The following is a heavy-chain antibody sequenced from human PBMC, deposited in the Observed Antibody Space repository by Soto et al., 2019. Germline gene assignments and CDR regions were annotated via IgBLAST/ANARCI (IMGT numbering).Heavy chain of an antibody. CDR2: ISYDGSNK. V-gene: IGHV3-30*18. D-gene: IGHD3-9*01. J-gene: IGHJ4*02. CDR3: AKLAGLRYFDWSTRNLGFDY. Sequence: QVQLVESGGGVVQPGRSLRLSCAASGFTFSSYGMHWVRQAPGKGLEWVAVISYDGSNKYYADSVKGRFTISRDNSKNTLYLQMNSLRAEDTAVYYCAKLAGLRYFDWSTRNLGFDYWGQGTLVTVSS. CDR1: GFTFSSYG.